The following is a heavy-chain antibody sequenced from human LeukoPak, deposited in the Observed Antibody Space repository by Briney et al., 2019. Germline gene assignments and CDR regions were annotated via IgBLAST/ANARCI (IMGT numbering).Heavy chain of an antibody. J-gene: IGHJ4*02. CDR1: GFTFSSYG. V-gene: IGHV3-30*02. D-gene: IGHD2-21*01. CDR2: IRYDGSNK. CDR3: APRVVVIAAPFDY. Sequence: GGPLRLSCAASGFTFSSYGMHWVRQAPGKGLEWVAFIRYDGSNKSYSDSVRGRFTISRDNSKNTLYLQMNSLRVEDAAVYYCAPRVVVIAAPFDYWGQGTLVTVSS.